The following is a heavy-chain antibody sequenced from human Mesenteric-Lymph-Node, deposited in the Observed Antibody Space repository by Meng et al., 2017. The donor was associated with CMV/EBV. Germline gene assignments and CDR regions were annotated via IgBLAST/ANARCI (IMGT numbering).Heavy chain of an antibody. CDR3: ATGGIVGAPRRFDY. D-gene: IGHD1-26*01. CDR1: GFTFSSYA. J-gene: IGHJ4*02. Sequence: GESLKISCAASGFTFSSYAMHWVRQAPGKGLEWVAVISYDGSNKYYADSVKGRFTISRDNSKNTLYLQMNSLRAEDTAVYYCATGGIVGAPRRFDYWGQGTLVTVSS. CDR2: ISYDGSNK. V-gene: IGHV3-30-3*01.